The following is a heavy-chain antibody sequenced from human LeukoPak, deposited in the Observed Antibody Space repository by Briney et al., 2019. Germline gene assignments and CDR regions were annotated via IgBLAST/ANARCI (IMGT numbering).Heavy chain of an antibody. J-gene: IGHJ4*02. Sequence: PGGSLRLSCAASGFTFSSYGMSWVRQAPGKGLEWVSAISGSGGSTYYADSVKGRFTISRDNSKNTLYLQMNSLRAEDTAVYYCAKDQKNYYDSSGLFDYWGQGTLVTVSS. CDR3: AKDQKNYYDSSGLFDY. V-gene: IGHV3-23*01. CDR2: ISGSGGST. CDR1: GFTFSSYG. D-gene: IGHD3-22*01.